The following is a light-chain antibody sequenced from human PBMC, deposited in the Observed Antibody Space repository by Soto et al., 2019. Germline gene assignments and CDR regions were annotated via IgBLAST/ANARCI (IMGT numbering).Light chain of an antibody. Sequence: QSVLTQPASVSGSPEQSITISCTGTSSDVGSYNLVSWYQQHPGKAPKLMIYEVSKRPSGVSNRFSGSKSGNTASLTISGLQAEDEADYYCCSYAGSSTFGVFGGGTKLTVL. V-gene: IGLV2-23*02. CDR1: SSDVGSYNL. CDR3: CSYAGSSTFGV. J-gene: IGLJ2*01. CDR2: EVS.